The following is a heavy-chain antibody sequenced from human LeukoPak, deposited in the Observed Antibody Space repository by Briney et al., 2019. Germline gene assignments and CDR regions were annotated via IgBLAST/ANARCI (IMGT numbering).Heavy chain of an antibody. CDR3: ARLRRPTYYYDSSGHYYFDY. CDR2: INHSGST. Sequence: SETLSLTCAVYGGSFSGYYWSWIRQPPGKGLEWIGEINHSGSTNYSPSLKSRVTISVDTSKNQFSLKLSSVTAADTAVYYCARLRRPTYYYDSSGHYYFDYWGQGTLVTVSS. CDR1: GGSFSGYY. D-gene: IGHD3-22*01. J-gene: IGHJ4*02. V-gene: IGHV4-34*01.